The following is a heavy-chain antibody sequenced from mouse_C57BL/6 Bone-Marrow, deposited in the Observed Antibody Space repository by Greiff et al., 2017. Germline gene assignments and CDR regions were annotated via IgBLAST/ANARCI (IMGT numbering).Heavy chain of an antibody. CDR2: IDPNSGGT. CDR3: ARVGSYYYGSSSNWYCDV. CDR1: GYTFTSSW. J-gene: IGHJ1*03. D-gene: IGHD1-1*01. V-gene: IGHV1-72*01. Sequence: QVQLQQPGAELVKPGASVKLSCTASGYTFTSSWMHWVKQRPGRGLEWLGRIDPNSGGTKYNEKFKSKATLPVDKPSSTAYMQLSSLTSEHSAVYYCARVGSYYYGSSSNWYCDVWGTGTTVTVSS.